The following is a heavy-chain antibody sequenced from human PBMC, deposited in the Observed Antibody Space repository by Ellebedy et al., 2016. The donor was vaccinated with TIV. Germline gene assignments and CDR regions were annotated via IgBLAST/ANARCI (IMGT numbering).Heavy chain of an antibody. Sequence: AASVTVSCKASGYRFTTYSLHWVRQAPGQRPEWMGWINVGNGNTKYSEKLQDRVTISRDTSANTAYLDLRNLRSEDTAVYYCARDSYYDDTNYYLPWCYFDYWGPGTLVTVSS. J-gene: IGHJ4*02. CDR2: INVGNGNT. D-gene: IGHD3-22*01. V-gene: IGHV1-3*01. CDR1: GYRFTTYS. CDR3: ARDSYYDDTNYYLPWCYFDY.